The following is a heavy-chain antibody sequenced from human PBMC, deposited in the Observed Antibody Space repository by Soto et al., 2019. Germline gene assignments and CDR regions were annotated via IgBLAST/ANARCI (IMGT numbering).Heavy chain of an antibody. J-gene: IGHJ6*02. Sequence: QVQLVESGGGVVQPGGSLRLSCSASGFTFSRYAIHWVRQAPGEGLDWVAVVSFDGSNEYYAESVRGRFTISRDTSKNTLYLQMNSLRPEDTAVYFCARPRMTTTTRYHGMDVWGRGTTGTVSS. CDR2: VSFDGSNE. CDR3: ARPRMTTTTRYHGMDV. V-gene: IGHV3-30-3*01. D-gene: IGHD4-17*01. CDR1: GFTFSRYA.